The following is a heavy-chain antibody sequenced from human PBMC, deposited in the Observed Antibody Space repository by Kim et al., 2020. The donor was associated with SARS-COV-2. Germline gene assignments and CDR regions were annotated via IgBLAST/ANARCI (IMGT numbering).Heavy chain of an antibody. V-gene: IGHV4-59*13. Sequence: SETLSLTCTVSGGSISSYYWSWIRQPPGKGLEWIGYIYYSGSTNYNPSLKSRVTISVDTSKNQFSLKLSSVTAADTAVYYCARSGALRDMVPGGMDVWGQGTTLTVSS. CDR3: ARSGALRDMVPGGMDV. D-gene: IGHD2-8*01. CDR2: IYYSGST. J-gene: IGHJ6*02. CDR1: GGSISSYY.